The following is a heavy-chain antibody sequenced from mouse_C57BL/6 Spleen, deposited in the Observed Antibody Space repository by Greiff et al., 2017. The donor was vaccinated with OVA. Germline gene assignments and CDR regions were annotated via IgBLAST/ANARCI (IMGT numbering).Heavy chain of an antibody. CDR1: GYTFTSYW. J-gene: IGHJ3*01. Sequence: QVQLQQPGAELVKPGASVKLSCKASGYTFTSYWMQWVKQRPGQGLEWIGEIDPSDSYTNYKQKFKGKATLTVDTSSSTAYMQLSSLTSEDSAVYYCASGPYYSNEAWFAYWGQGTLVTVSA. D-gene: IGHD2-5*01. CDR3: ASGPYYSNEAWFAY. CDR2: IDPSDSYT. V-gene: IGHV1-50*01.